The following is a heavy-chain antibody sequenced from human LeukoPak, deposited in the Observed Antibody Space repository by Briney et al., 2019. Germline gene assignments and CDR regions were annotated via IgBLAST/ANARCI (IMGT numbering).Heavy chain of an antibody. CDR1: GFTFSNVW. D-gene: IGHD2-21*01. CDR3: VTDLVIKGYFDY. Sequence: GGSLRLSCAASGFTFSNVWMSWVRQVPGKGLERVGRIRRKTDGETTDHAAPVKGRFTISRDDSKNTLYLQMNSPKTEDTAVYYCVTDLVIKGYFDYWGQGALVTVSS. J-gene: IGHJ4*02. V-gene: IGHV3-15*01. CDR2: IRRKTDGETT.